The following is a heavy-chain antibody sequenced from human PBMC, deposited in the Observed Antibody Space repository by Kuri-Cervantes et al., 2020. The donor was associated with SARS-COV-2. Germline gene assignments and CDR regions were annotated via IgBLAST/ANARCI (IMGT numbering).Heavy chain of an antibody. CDR3: ARDPIYDYVWGSYRDDAFNI. CDR1: GFTFSSYS. Sequence: GESLKISCAASGFTFSSYSMNWVRQAPGKGLEWVSSISSSSSYIYYADSVKGRFTISRDNAKNSLYLQMNSLRAEDTAVYYCARDPIYDYVWGSYRDDAFNIWGRGTMVTVSS. D-gene: IGHD3-16*01. CDR2: ISSSSSYI. V-gene: IGHV3-21*01. J-gene: IGHJ3*02.